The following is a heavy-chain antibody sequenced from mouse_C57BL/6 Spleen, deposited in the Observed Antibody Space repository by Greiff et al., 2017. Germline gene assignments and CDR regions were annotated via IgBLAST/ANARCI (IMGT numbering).Heavy chain of an antibody. J-gene: IGHJ3*01. V-gene: IGHV5-6*01. CDR1: GFTFSSYG. Sequence: EVKLMESGGDLVKPGGFLKLSCAASGFTFSSYGMSWVRPTPDKRLEWVATISSGGCCTYFPDSVKGRVTSSSDKTKNTLYLQMSSLKSEDTAVYYCAKLGGFAYWGQGTLVTVSA. CDR3: AKLGGFAY. CDR2: ISSGGCCT.